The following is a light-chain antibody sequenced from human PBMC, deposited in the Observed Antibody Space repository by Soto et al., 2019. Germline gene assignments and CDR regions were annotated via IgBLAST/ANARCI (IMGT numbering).Light chain of an antibody. CDR3: QQYNNWPIP. V-gene: IGKV3-15*01. J-gene: IGKJ5*01. Sequence: EIVMTQSPVTLSVSPGERATLSCRASQSVNSNLAWYQQKPGQAPRLLIYGASTRATGIPVRFSGSGSGTEFTLTISSLQSEDFAVYYCQQYNNWPIPFGQGTRLEIK. CDR1: QSVNSN. CDR2: GAS.